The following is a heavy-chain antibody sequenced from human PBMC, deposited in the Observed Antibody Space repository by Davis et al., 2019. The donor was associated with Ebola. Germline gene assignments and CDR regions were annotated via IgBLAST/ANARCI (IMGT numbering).Heavy chain of an antibody. V-gene: IGHV1-69*13. CDR3: ARDYCSGGSCYSTPHYYGMDV. Sequence: AASVKVSCKASGGTFSTYGISWVRQAPGQGLEWMGGIIPLFGTANYAQKFQGRVTITADESTSTAYKELSSLRSEDTAMYYCARDYCSGGSCYSTPHYYGMDVWGKGTTVTVSS. CDR1: GGTFSTYG. D-gene: IGHD2-15*01. J-gene: IGHJ6*04. CDR2: IIPLFGTA.